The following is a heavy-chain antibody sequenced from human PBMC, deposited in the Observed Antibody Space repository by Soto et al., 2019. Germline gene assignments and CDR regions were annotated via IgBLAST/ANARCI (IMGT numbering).Heavy chain of an antibody. CDR1: GGSISSYY. Sequence: PETLSLTCTVSGGSISSYYWSWIRQPPGKGLEWIGYIYYSGSTNYNPSLKSRVTISVDTSKNQFSLKLSSVTAADTAVYYCARDRHLEVRGFDPWGQGTLVPVSS. V-gene: IGHV4-59*01. D-gene: IGHD1-1*01. CDR3: ARDRHLEVRGFDP. CDR2: IYYSGST. J-gene: IGHJ5*02.